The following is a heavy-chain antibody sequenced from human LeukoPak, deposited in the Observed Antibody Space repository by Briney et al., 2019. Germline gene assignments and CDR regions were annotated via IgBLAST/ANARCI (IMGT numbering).Heavy chain of an antibody. CDR1: GGSISSYY. Sequence: SETLPLTCTVSGGSISSYYWSRIRQPPGKGLEWIGYIYYSGSTNYNPSLKSRVTISVDTSKNQFSLKLSSVTAADTAVYYCARDDIAARPLDYWGQGTLVTVSS. CDR3: ARDDIAARPLDY. D-gene: IGHD6-6*01. CDR2: IYYSGST. V-gene: IGHV4-59*01. J-gene: IGHJ4*02.